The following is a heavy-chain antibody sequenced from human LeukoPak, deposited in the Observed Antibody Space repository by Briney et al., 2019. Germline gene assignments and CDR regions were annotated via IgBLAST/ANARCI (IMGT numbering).Heavy chain of an antibody. CDR1: GFTFSSYG. D-gene: IGHD3-10*01. V-gene: IGHV3-33*01. J-gene: IGHJ4*02. CDR3: ARLAGSGSYPNDYYFDY. CDR2: IWYDGSNK. Sequence: GRSLRLSCAASGFTFSSYGMHWVRQAPGKGREWVAVIWYDGSNKYYADSVKGRFTISRDNSKNTLYLQMNSLRAEDTAVYYCARLAGSGSYPNDYYFDYWGQGTLVTVSS.